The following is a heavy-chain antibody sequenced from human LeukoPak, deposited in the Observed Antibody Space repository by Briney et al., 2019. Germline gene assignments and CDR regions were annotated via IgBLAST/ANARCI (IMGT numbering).Heavy chain of an antibody. J-gene: IGHJ5*02. CDR2: INPNSGGT. CDR3: ARVVPAAVALWNWFDP. Sequence: ASVKVSCTASGYTFTGYYMHWVRQAPGQGLEWMGWINPNSGGTNYAQKFQGRVTMTRDTSISTAYMELSRLRSDDTAVYYCARVVPAAVALWNWFDPWGQGTLVTVSS. CDR1: GYTFTGYY. D-gene: IGHD2-2*01. V-gene: IGHV1-2*02.